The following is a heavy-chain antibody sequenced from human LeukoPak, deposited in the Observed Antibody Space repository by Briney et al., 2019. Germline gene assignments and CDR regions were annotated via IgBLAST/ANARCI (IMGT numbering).Heavy chain of an antibody. Sequence: PSETLSLTCAVSGGSISSNSYYWGWIRQPPGKGLEWIGSIYYSGSTYYNPSLKSRVTISVDTSKNQFSLKLSSVTAADTAVYYCASPGGDVAAFDIWGQGTMVTVSS. J-gene: IGHJ3*02. CDR2: IYYSGST. D-gene: IGHD3-10*01. CDR1: GGSISSNSYY. CDR3: ASPGGDVAAFDI. V-gene: IGHV4-39*01.